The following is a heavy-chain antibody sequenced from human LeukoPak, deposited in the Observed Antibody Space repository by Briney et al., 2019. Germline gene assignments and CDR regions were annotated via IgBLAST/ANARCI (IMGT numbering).Heavy chain of an antibody. CDR1: GGSISSYY. CDR2: IYYSGST. D-gene: IGHD2-21*01. V-gene: IGHV4-59*01. J-gene: IGHJ3*02. Sequence: SETLSLTCTVSGGSISSYYWSWIRQPPGKGLEWIGYIYYSGSTNYNPSLKSRVTISVDTSKNQFSLKLSSVTAADTAVYYCARDLPYRGGDCYSGYDAFDIWGQGTMVTVSS. CDR3: ARDLPYRGGDCYSGYDAFDI.